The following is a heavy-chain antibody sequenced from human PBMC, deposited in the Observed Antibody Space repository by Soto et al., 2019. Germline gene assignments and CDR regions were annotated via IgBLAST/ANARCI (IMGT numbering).Heavy chain of an antibody. Sequence: SKTLSLTCTFSGGSISSSSYYWGGIRPPPGKGLEWIGSIYYSGSTYYNPSLKSRVTISVDTSKNQFSLKLSSVTAADTAVYYCARGLERITIFGVVYYYYGMDVWGQGTTVT. CDR3: ARGLERITIFGVVYYYYGMDV. CDR1: GGSISSSSYY. CDR2: IYYSGST. J-gene: IGHJ6*02. V-gene: IGHV4-39*01. D-gene: IGHD3-3*01.